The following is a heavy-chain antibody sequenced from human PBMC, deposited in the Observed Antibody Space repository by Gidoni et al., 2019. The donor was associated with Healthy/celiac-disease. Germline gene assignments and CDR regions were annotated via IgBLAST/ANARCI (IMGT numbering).Heavy chain of an antibody. CDR3: ARDLRYFDWSIYYFDY. V-gene: IGHV4-39*07. CDR1: GCSISSSSYY. CDR2: IYYSGST. J-gene: IGHJ4*02. D-gene: IGHD3-9*01. Sequence: QLQLQESGPGLVKPSETLSPPCTVSGCSISSSSYYWVGIRQPPGKGLEWIGSIYYSGSTYYNPSLKSRVTISVDTSKNQFSLKLSSVTAADTAVYYCARDLRYFDWSIYYFDYWGQGTLVTVSS.